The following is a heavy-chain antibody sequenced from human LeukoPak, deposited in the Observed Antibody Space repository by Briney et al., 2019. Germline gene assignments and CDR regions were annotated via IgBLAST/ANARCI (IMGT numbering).Heavy chain of an antibody. CDR2: ISAYNGNT. CDR1: GYTFTSYG. CDR3: ARVRRDYYGSGTLDY. D-gene: IGHD3-10*01. Sequence: ASVKVSCKASGYTFTSYGISWVRQAPGQGLEWMGWISAYNGNTNYAQKFQGRVTITADKSTSTAYMELSSLRSEDTAVYYCARVRRDYYGSGTLDYWGQGTLVTVSS. V-gene: IGHV1-18*01. J-gene: IGHJ4*02.